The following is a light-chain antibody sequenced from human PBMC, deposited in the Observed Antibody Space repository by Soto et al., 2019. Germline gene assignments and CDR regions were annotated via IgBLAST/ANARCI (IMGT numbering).Light chain of an antibody. V-gene: IGKV1-5*03. J-gene: IGKJ2*01. Sequence: DIQMTQSPSTLSASVGDRVTITCRASQSIGTWLAWYQQKPGKAPKLLIYKASSLESGVPSRFSGSGSRTEFTVTISSQQPDDFATYYCQQYETYSYTFGQGTKLEIK. CDR1: QSIGTW. CDR3: QQYETYSYT. CDR2: KAS.